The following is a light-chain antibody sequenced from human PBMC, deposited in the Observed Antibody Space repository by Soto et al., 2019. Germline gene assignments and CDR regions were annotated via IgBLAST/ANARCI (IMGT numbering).Light chain of an antibody. J-gene: IGLJ3*02. Sequence: QSALTQPASVSGSPGQAITISCTGTSSDVGGYNYVSWYQQHPGKAPKLVISEDSGRPSGVSNRFSGSKSGNTASLTISRLQPEDEADYHCSSYATSYTWVFGGGTKLTVL. CDR3: SSYATSYTWV. V-gene: IGLV2-14*01. CDR2: EDS. CDR1: SSDVGGYNY.